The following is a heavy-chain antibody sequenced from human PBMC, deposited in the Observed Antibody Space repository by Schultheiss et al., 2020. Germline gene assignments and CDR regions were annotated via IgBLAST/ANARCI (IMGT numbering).Heavy chain of an antibody. V-gene: IGHV1-69*04. CDR3: ARVNENEDYGDY. CDR1: GGTFSSYA. CDR2: FIPIFDIT. D-gene: IGHD3-16*01. J-gene: IGHJ4*02. Sequence: SVKVSCKASGGTFSSYAISWVRQAPGQGLEWMGRFIPIFDITHYAQKFQGRVTITADKSTNTGYMELSRLRSEDTAVYYCARVNENEDYGDYWGQGTLVTVSS.